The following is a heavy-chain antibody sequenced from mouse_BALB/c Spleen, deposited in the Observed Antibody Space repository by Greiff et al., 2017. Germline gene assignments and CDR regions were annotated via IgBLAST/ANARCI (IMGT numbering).Heavy chain of an antibody. Sequence: VQLQQSGAELAKPGASVEMSCKASGYTFTSYWMHWVKQRPGQGLEWIGYINPSTGYTEYNQKFKDKATLTADKSSSTAYMQLSSLTSEDSAVYYCARSGYDVYYAMDYWGQGTSVTGSS. CDR3: ARSGYDVYYAMDY. V-gene: IGHV1-7*01. CDR2: INPSTGYT. J-gene: IGHJ4*01. CDR1: GYTFTSYW. D-gene: IGHD2-2*01.